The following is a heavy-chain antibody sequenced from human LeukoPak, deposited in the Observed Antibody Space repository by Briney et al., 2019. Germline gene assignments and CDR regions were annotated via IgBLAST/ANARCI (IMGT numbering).Heavy chain of an antibody. Sequence: PGGSLRLSCAASGFSFSRYDMHWVRQATGKGLEWVSGIGYGGDTNCLVSVKGRFTISRENAKNSLYLQMNSLRAGDTAVYYCTRGRGQDNGDNGLDYWGQGTLVTVSS. CDR2: IGYGGDT. CDR1: GFSFSRYD. V-gene: IGHV3-13*01. D-gene: IGHD4-17*01. J-gene: IGHJ4*02. CDR3: TRGRGQDNGDNGLDY.